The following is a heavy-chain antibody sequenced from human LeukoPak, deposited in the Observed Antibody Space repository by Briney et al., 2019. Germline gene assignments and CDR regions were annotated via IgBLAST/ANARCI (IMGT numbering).Heavy chain of an antibody. D-gene: IGHD5-24*01. J-gene: IGHJ4*02. Sequence: PSETLSLTCAVYGGSFSGYYWSWIRQPPGKGLEWIGEINHSGSTNYNPSLKSRVTISVDTSKNQFSLKLSSVTAADTAADYCAREIEMATPNPPPFDYWGQGTLVTVSS. V-gene: IGHV4-34*01. CDR1: GGSFSGYY. CDR3: AREIEMATPNPPPFDY. CDR2: INHSGST.